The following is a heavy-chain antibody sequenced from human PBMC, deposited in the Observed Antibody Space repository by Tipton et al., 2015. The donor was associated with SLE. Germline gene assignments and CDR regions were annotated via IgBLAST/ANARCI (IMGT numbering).Heavy chain of an antibody. D-gene: IGHD5-24*01. CDR1: DDSFSSYY. CDR2: MHNTVVT. Sequence: TLSLTCTVSDDSFSSYYWSWIRQPPGKGLEWIGYMHNTVVTKYNPSLESRATISGDMSKKQVSLKLTSVTAADTAVYYCARERLKMGLDYWGQGTLVTVSS. CDR3: ARERLKMGLDY. V-gene: IGHV4-59*01. J-gene: IGHJ4*02.